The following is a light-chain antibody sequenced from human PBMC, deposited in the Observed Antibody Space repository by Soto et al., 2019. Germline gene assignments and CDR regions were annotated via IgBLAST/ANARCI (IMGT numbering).Light chain of an antibody. J-gene: IGLJ2*01. CDR1: ISDVGGYNY. Sequence: QSVLTQPASVSGSPGQSITISCTGTISDVGGYNYVSWYQQHPGKVPKLMIYDVSNRPSGVSNRFSGSKSGNTASLTISGLQAEDEGDYYCSSYTSSSTLVFGGGTKLTVL. CDR2: DVS. V-gene: IGLV2-14*03. CDR3: SSYTSSSTLV.